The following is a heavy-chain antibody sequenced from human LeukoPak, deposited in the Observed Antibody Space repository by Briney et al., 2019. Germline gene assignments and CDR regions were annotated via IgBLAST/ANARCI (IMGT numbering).Heavy chain of an antibody. J-gene: IGHJ4*02. CDR3: ATYGSGSNYRRAFDY. D-gene: IGHD3-10*01. CDR2: ITSSGGTT. Sequence: PGGSLRLSCAASGFTFSGYAMSWVRRAPGEGLEWVSGITSSGGTTYYADSVKGRLTISRDNSKSTLYLEMNSLKAEDTAVYYCATYGSGSNYRRAFDYWGQGTLVTVSS. V-gene: IGHV3-23*01. CDR1: GFTFSGYA.